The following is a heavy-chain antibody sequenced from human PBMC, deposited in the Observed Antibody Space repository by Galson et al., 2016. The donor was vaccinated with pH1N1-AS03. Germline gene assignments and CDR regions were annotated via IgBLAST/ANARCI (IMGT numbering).Heavy chain of an antibody. J-gene: IGHJ4*02. Sequence: SLRLSCAASGFTFSTFAMCWVRRAPGKGLEWVSLIRGTSQITYYADSVKGRFTISKDNSKSTLFLQMNSLRAEDTAIYYCARLSGMVPTEYYFASWGQGTLVAVSS. D-gene: IGHD3-3*01. V-gene: IGHV3-23*01. CDR3: ARLSGMVPTEYYFAS. CDR2: IRGTSQIT. CDR1: GFTFSTFA.